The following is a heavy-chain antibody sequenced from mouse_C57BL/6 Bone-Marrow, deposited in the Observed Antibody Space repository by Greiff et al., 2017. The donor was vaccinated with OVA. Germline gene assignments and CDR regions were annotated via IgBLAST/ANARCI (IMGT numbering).Heavy chain of an antibody. Sequence: EVKLVESGGGLVQPGGSLKLSCAASGFTFSDYYMYWVRQTPEKRLEWVAYISNGGGSTYYPDTVKGRFTISRDNAKNNLYLQMSHLKSEDTAMYYCARAGYYPYWGQGTTLTVSS. CDR3: ARAGYYPY. CDR1: GFTFSDYY. J-gene: IGHJ2*01. CDR2: ISNGGGST. D-gene: IGHD2-3*01. V-gene: IGHV5-12*01.